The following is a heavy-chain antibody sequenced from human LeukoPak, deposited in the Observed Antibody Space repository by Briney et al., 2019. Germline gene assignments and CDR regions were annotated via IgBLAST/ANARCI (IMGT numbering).Heavy chain of an antibody. CDR3: ARAAQYSGSYGY. J-gene: IGHJ4*02. CDR2: ISAYNGNT. CDR1: GYTFTSYG. V-gene: IGHV1-18*01. D-gene: IGHD1-26*01. Sequence: ASVKVSCKASGYTFTSYGISWVRQAPGQGLEWMGWISAYNGNTNYAQKLQGRVTMTTDTSTSTAYMELSSLRSEDTAVYYCARAAQYSGSYGYWGQGTLVTVSS.